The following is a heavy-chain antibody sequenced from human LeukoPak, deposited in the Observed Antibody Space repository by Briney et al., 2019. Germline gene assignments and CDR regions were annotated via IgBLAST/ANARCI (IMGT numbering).Heavy chain of an antibody. CDR3: AKLYSSGWYFRSYVDY. Sequence: GRSLRLSYAASGLTFSSYAMLQVRQAPGKGLERVTVISDDGSNKYYPDSVKGRFTISRDNSKNTLYLQMNSLRAEDTAVYYCAKLYSSGWYFRSYVDYWGQGTLVTVSS. CDR2: ISDDGSNK. V-gene: IGHV3-30*04. CDR1: GLTFSSYA. D-gene: IGHD6-19*01. J-gene: IGHJ4*02.